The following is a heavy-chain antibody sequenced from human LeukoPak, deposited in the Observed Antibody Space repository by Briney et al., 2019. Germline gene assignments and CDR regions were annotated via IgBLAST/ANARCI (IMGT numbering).Heavy chain of an antibody. CDR3: ARDLRREWN. CDR2: VNSGGNT. D-gene: IGHD3-3*01. J-gene: IGHJ4*02. CDR1: GFTVSSNY. V-gene: IGHV3-66*01. Sequence: GGSLRLSCAASGFTVSSNYMSWVRQAPGKGLEWVSVVNSGGNTYYADSVKGRFTVSRDNSKNTLYLQMNSLSAEDTAVYYCARDLRREWNWGQGTLVTVSS.